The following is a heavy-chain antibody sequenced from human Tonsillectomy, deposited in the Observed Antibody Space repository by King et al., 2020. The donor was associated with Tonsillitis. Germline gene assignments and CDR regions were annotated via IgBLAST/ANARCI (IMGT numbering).Heavy chain of an antibody. CDR2: INPNSGGT. D-gene: IGHD6-13*01. V-gene: IGHV1-2*02. J-gene: IGHJ6*02. Sequence: VQLVESGAEVKKPGASVKVSCKASGYTFTGYYMHWVRQAPGQGLEWMGWINPNSGGTNFAQKFQGRVTMTRDTSISTAYMVLSRLRSDDTAVYYCARTGEIAAAGTGDYYGMDVWGQGTTVTVSS. CDR3: ARTGEIAAAGTGDYYGMDV. CDR1: GYTFTGYY.